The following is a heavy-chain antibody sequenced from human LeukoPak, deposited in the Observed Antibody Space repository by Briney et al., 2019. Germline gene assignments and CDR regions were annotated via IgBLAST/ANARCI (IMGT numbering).Heavy chain of an antibody. J-gene: IGHJ4*02. V-gene: IGHV4-39*07. Sequence: SETLSLTCTVSGGSISSSSYYWGWIRQPPGKGLEWIESIYYSGSTYYNPSLKSRVPISVDTSKNQFSLKLSSVTAADTAVYYCARVGGAPYYDFWSGYPSYYFDYWGQGTLVTVSS. D-gene: IGHD3-3*01. CDR2: IYYSGST. CDR1: GGSISSSSYY. CDR3: ARVGGAPYYDFWSGYPSYYFDY.